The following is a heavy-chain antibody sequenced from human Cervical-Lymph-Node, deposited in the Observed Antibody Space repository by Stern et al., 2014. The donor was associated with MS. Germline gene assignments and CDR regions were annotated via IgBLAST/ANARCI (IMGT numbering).Heavy chain of an antibody. J-gene: IGHJ3*01. Sequence: EVQLVESGGGLIQPGGSLRLSCAAPGFTVSKNYMSWVRKAPGQGLEWVSLVYLDGSTYYAGSLKGRFTISRDSSKNMLFLQMNILKAEDTAMYYCARAIFGVNTAAMAPDAFDSWGQGTMVTVSS. CDR2: VYLDGST. D-gene: IGHD3-3*01. CDR1: GFTVSKNY. V-gene: IGHV3-53*01. CDR3: ARAIFGVNTAAMAPDAFDS.